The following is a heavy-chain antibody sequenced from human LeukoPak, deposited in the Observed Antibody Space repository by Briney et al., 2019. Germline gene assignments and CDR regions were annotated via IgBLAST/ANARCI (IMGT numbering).Heavy chain of an antibody. CDR2: IDPSDSYT. CDR1: GYSFTSYW. V-gene: IGHV5-10-1*01. Sequence: KPGESLRISCKGSGYSFTSYWISWVRQMPGKGLEWMGRIDPSDSYTNYSPSFQGHVTISADKSISTAYLQWSSLKASDTAMYHCARQDSSVATAGDFDYWGQGTLVTVSS. D-gene: IGHD6-13*01. CDR3: ARQDSSVATAGDFDY. J-gene: IGHJ4*02.